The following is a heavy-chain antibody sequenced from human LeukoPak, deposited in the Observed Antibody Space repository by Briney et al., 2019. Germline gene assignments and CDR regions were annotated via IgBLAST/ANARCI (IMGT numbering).Heavy chain of an antibody. CDR1: GFTFSSYA. V-gene: IGHV3-23*01. CDR3: ATTRGYCSSTSCHWGYYYMDV. J-gene: IGHJ6*03. CDR2: ISGSGGST. Sequence: GGSLRLSCAASGFTFSSYAMSWVRQAPGKGLEWVSAISGSGGSTYYADSVKGRFTISRDNSKNTLYLQMNSLRAEDTAVYYCATTRGYCSSTSCHWGYYYMDVWGKGTTVTVSS. D-gene: IGHD2-2*01.